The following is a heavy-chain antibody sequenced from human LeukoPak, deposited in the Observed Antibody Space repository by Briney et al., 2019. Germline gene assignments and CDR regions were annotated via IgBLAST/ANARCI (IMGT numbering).Heavy chain of an antibody. CDR2: ISYDGSNK. D-gene: IGHD3-10*01. Sequence: GGSLRLSCAASGFTFSSYAMHWVRQAPGKGLEWVAVISYDGSNKYYADSVKGRFTISRDNSKTTLYLQMNSLRAEDTAVYYCARGRFGELSHFDYWGQGTLVTVSS. CDR3: ARGRFGELSHFDY. V-gene: IGHV3-30*04. CDR1: GFTFSSYA. J-gene: IGHJ4*02.